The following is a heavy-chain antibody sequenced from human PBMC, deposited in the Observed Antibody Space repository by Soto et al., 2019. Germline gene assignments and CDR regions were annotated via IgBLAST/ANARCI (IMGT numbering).Heavy chain of an antibody. D-gene: IGHD2-21*01. Sequence: GGSLRLSCAASGFTFSSYAMHWVRQAPGKGLEWVAVISYDGSNKYYADSVKGRFTISRDNSKNTLYLQMNSLRADDTAVYYCARDVANPGAFDIWGQGTMVTVSS. CDR1: GFTFSSYA. J-gene: IGHJ3*02. V-gene: IGHV3-30*04. CDR3: ARDVANPGAFDI. CDR2: ISYDGSNK.